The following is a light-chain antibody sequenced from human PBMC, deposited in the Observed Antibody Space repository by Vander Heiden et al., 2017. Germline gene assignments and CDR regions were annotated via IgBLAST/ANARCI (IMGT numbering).Light chain of an antibody. J-gene: IGLJ2*01. Sequence: QSALTQPASVSGSPGQSIPISCTGTSSDVAGYNYVSWYQQHPGKAPQLIIFEVSNRPPGVSNRFSASKSGNTASLTISGLQTEDEAHYYCSSYSNKNSAVFGGGTKVTVL. CDR3: SSYSNKNSAV. V-gene: IGLV2-14*01. CDR1: SSDVAGYNY. CDR2: EVS.